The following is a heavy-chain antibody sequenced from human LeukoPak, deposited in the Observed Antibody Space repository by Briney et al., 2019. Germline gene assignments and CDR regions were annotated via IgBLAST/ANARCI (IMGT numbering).Heavy chain of an antibody. CDR1: GGPISSNTYY. V-gene: IGHV4-39*01. Sequence: PSETLSLTCTVSGGPISSNTYYWDWIRQAPGKGLEWIGNINYDGSTYYIPSLRGRVTMSVDTAKSQFSLKLISLTAADTAVYYCARHPSALNWFEIWGQGILVTVSS. CDR3: ARHPSALNWFEI. J-gene: IGHJ5*02. CDR2: INYDGST.